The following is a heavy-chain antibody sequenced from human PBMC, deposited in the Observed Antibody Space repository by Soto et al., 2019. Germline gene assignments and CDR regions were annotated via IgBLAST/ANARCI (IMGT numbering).Heavy chain of an antibody. D-gene: IGHD3-16*01. CDR3: ARLGGFRRIFDY. Sequence: PSETLSLTCTVSGGSISSGGYYWSWIRQHPGKGLEWIGYIYYSGSTYYNPSLKSRVTISVDTSKNQFSLKLSSVTAADTAVYYCARLGGFRRIFDYWGQGTLVTVSS. CDR2: IYYSGST. J-gene: IGHJ4*02. CDR1: GGSISSGGYY. V-gene: IGHV4-31*03.